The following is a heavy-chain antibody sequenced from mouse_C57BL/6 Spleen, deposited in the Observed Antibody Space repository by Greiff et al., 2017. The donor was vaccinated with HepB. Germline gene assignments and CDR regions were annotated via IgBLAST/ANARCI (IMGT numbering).Heavy chain of an antibody. CDR2: IYPGSGST. D-gene: IGHD2-4*01. J-gene: IGHJ3*01. Sequence: QVQLKQSGAELVKPGASVKMSCKASGYTFTSYWITWVKQRPGQGLEWIGDIYPGSGSTNYNEKFKSKATLTVDTSSSTAYRQLSSLTSEDSAVYYCARGRLSFAYWGQGTLVTVSA. V-gene: IGHV1-55*01. CDR1: GYTFTSYW. CDR3: ARGRLSFAY.